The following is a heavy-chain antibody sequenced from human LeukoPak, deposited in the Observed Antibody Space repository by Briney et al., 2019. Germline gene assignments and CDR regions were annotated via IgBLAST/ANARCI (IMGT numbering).Heavy chain of an antibody. Sequence: GRSLRLSCAASGFTFSSYAMHWVRQAPGKGLEWVAVIWYGGSNTYYTDSVRGRFAISRDNSQNTLHLQMNILRVEDTAVYYCVKDWGVLPDYTADGFDIWGPGTMVTVSS. J-gene: IGHJ3*02. V-gene: IGHV3-30*09. CDR2: IWYGGSNT. CDR1: GFTFSSYA. D-gene: IGHD3-10*01. CDR3: VKDWGVLPDYTADGFDI.